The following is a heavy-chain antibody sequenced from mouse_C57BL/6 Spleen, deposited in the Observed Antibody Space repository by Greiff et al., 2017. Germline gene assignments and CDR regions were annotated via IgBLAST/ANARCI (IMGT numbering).Heavy chain of an antibody. CDR3: AIYYYGSSYYYAMDY. V-gene: IGHV1-26*01. CDR2: INPNNGGT. CDR1: GYTFTDYY. Sequence: LQQSGPELVKPGASVKISCKASGYTFTDYYMNWVKQSHGKSLEWIGDINPNNGGTSYNQKFKGKATLTVDKSSSTAYMELRSLTSEDSAVYYCAIYYYGSSYYYAMDYWGQGTSVTVSS. D-gene: IGHD1-1*01. J-gene: IGHJ4*01.